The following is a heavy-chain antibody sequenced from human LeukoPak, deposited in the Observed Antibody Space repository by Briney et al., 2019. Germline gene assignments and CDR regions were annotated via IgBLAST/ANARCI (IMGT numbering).Heavy chain of an antibody. CDR2: IYSGGST. J-gene: IGHJ4*02. Sequence: GGSLRLSCAASGLTVSSNDMSWVRQAPGKGLEWVSVIYSGGSTYYADSVKGRFTISRDNSMNTLYLQMNSLRAEDTAVYYCAREGEQDWGQGTLVTVSS. V-gene: IGHV3-53*01. CDR3: AREGEQD. CDR1: GLTVSSND. D-gene: IGHD1/OR15-1a*01.